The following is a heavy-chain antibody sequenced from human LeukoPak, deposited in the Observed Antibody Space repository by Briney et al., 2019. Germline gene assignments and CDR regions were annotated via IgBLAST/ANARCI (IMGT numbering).Heavy chain of an antibody. J-gene: IGHJ4*02. CDR3: ARDTYYYGSGSYYTLGYYFDY. CDR1: GGSISSSSYY. CDR2: IYYSGST. V-gene: IGHV4-39*07. D-gene: IGHD3-10*01. Sequence: SETLFLTCTVSGGSISSSSYYWGWIRQPPGKGLEWIGSIYYSGSTYYNPSLKSRVTISVDTSKNQFSLKLSSVTAADTAVYYCARDTYYYGSGSYYTLGYYFDYWGQGTLVTVSS.